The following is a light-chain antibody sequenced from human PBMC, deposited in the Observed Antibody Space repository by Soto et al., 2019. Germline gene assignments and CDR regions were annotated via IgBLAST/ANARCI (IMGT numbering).Light chain of an antibody. CDR2: DVS. J-gene: IGKJ1*01. CDR3: QQYDSFWTR. Sequence: DIQMTQSPSTLSASVGDRVTIPCRASQTINNRLAWYQQKPGKAPKLLIFDVSTLESVVPSRFSGSGSGTDFTLTITSLQPDDFATYYGQQYDSFWTRVGQGTKVEV. V-gene: IGKV1-5*01. CDR1: QTINNR.